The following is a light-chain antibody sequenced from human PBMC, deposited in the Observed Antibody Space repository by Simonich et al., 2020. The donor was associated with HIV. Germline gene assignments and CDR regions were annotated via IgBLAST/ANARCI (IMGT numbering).Light chain of an antibody. J-gene: IGKJ4*01. CDR3: HQYNDWPLT. V-gene: IGKV3-15*01. CDR2: GAS. Sequence: EIVMTQSPATLSVSPGERATLSCRASQSISSNLAWYQQKPGQAPSLLIYGASTRATGIPARCSGRGSGTEFTLTISSLQSEDFAFYYCHQYNDWPLTFGGGTKVEIK. CDR1: QSISSN.